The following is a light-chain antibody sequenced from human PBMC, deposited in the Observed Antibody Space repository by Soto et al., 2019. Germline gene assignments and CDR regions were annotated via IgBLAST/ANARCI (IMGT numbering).Light chain of an antibody. V-gene: IGKV3-15*01. CDR1: QSVSSN. CDR3: QQYTNWPWT. J-gene: IGKJ1*01. CDR2: GAS. Sequence: EIVMTQSPVTLSVSPGERATLSCRASQSVSSNLAWYQHKPGQAPRLLIYGASTRATGIPARFSGSGSGTEFTLTISSLQSEDFAVYYCQQYTNWPWTFGQGTKVEIK.